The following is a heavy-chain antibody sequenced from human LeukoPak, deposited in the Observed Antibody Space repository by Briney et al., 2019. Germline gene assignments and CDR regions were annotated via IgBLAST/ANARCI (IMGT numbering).Heavy chain of an antibody. V-gene: IGHV1-24*01. D-gene: IGHD6-13*01. CDR2: FDPEDGET. CDR3: ARDQGDSSSTNFDY. J-gene: IGHJ4*02. Sequence: ASVKVSCKVSGYTLTELSMHWVRQAPGKGLEWMGGFDPEDGETIYAQKFQGRVTMTEDTSTDTAYMELSSLRSEDTAVYYCARDQGDSSSTNFDYWGQGTLVTVSS. CDR1: GYTLTELS.